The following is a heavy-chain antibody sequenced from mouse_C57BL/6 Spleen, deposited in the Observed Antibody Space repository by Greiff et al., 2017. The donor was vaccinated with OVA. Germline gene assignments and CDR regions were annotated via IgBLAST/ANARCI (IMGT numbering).Heavy chain of an antibody. J-gene: IGHJ4*01. Sequence: VQLQQSGPELVKPGASVKMSCKASGYTFTDYYMHWVKQKPGKGLEWIGEIYPGSGNTYYNEKFKGKATLTADTSSSTAYMQLSSLTSEDSAVYFCARWDGSSYRAMDYWGQGTSVTVSS. V-gene: IGHV1-83*01. D-gene: IGHD1-1*01. CDR3: RWDGSSYRAMDY. CDR1: YTFTDYYM. CDR2: YPGSGNTY.